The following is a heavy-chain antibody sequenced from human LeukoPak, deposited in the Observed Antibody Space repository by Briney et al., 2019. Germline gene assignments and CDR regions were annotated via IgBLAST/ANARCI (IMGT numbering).Heavy chain of an antibody. Sequence: LSLTCTVSGGSISSSSYYWGWIRQAPGKGLEWVSYISSSGSTIYYADSVKGRFTISRDNAKNSLYLQMNSLRAEDTAVYYCARDGQQLEPSYYYYYMDVWGKGTTVTVSS. CDR3: ARDGQQLEPSYYYYYMDV. D-gene: IGHD6-13*01. CDR2: ISSSGSTI. V-gene: IGHV3-11*04. J-gene: IGHJ6*03. CDR1: GGSISSSSYY.